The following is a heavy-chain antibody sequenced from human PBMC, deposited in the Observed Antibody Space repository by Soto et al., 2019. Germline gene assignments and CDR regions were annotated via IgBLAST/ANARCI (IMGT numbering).Heavy chain of an antibody. CDR2: IYYSGST. Sequence: LSLTFTVSGGSVSSGSYYWSWIRQPPGKGLEWIGYIYYSGSTNYNPSLKSRVTISVDTSKNQFSLKLSSVTAADTAVYYCARWDSSSFNYYYYGMDVWGQGTTVTVSS. V-gene: IGHV4-61*01. CDR1: GGSVSSGSYY. J-gene: IGHJ6*02. D-gene: IGHD6-6*01. CDR3: ARWDSSSFNYYYYGMDV.